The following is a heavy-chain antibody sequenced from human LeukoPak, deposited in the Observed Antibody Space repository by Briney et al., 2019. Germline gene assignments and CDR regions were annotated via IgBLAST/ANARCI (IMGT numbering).Heavy chain of an antibody. J-gene: IGHJ4*02. Sequence: SETLSLTCTVSGGSISSYYWSWIRQPAGKGLEWIGRIYTSGSTNYNPYLKSRVTMSVDTSKNQFSLKLSSVTAADTAVYYCARDTYYYGSGSYYDYWGQGTLVTVSS. CDR3: ARDTYYYGSGSYYDY. CDR2: IYTSGST. V-gene: IGHV4-4*07. CDR1: GGSISSYY. D-gene: IGHD3-10*01.